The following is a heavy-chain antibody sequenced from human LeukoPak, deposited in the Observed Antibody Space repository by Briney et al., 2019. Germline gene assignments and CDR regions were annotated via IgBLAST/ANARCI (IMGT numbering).Heavy chain of an antibody. CDR1: GGSISGSSYY. Sequence: PSETLSLTCTVSGGSISGSSYYWGWIRQPPGKGLEWNGSITYSRSSYYNPSLKSRVTISVATSKNQFNLNLRSATAAATSVYYCARRSANWGSKAFVYWGQGTLITVSS. D-gene: IGHD7-27*01. V-gene: IGHV4-39*01. J-gene: IGHJ4*02. CDR3: ARRSANWGSKAFVY. CDR2: ITYSRSS.